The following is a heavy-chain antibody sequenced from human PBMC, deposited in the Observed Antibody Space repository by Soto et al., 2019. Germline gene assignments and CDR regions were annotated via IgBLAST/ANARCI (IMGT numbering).Heavy chain of an antibody. J-gene: IGHJ4*02. CDR1: GYSFTSYK. CDR3: ARHATYCDILSGYYFDY. V-gene: IGHV5-51*01. Sequence: PGESLKISCKGSGYSFTSYKIGWVRQMPGKGLEWMGIIYPGDSDTRYSPSFQGQVTISADKSTSTAYLQWSSLKASDTATYYCARHATYCDILSGYYFDYWGQGTLVTVSS. D-gene: IGHD3-9*01. CDR2: IYPGDSDT.